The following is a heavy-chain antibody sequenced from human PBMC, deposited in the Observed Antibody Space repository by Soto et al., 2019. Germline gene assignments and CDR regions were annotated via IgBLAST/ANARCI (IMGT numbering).Heavy chain of an antibody. CDR3: VRDILTASAAASLDY. V-gene: IGHV3-48*03. Sequence: HPGGSLRLSCAASGFTFSTYEFNWVRQAPGRGLEWISYISVSGNIIKYADSVKGRFTISRDNAENSLHLHMSSLRVEDTAVYFCVRDILTASAAASLDYWGQGTQVTVSS. D-gene: IGHD6-13*01. CDR2: ISVSGNII. CDR1: GFTFSTYE. J-gene: IGHJ4*02.